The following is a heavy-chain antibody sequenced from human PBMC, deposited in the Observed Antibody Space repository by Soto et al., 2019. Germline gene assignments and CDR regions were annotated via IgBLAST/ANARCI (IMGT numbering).Heavy chain of an antibody. CDR2: ISYDGSNK. CDR1: GFTFSSYG. J-gene: IGHJ4*02. CDR3: AKSLKGVEMATIHY. Sequence: GGSLRLSCAASGFTFSSYGMHWVRQAPGKGLEWVAVISYDGSNKYYADSVKGRFTISRDNSKNTLYLQMNSLRAEDTAVYYCAKSLKGVEMATIHYWGQGTLVTVSS. D-gene: IGHD5-12*01. V-gene: IGHV3-30*18.